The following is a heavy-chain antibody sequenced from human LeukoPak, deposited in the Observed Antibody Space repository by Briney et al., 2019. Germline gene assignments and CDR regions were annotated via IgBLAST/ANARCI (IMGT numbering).Heavy chain of an antibody. V-gene: IGHV3-23*01. CDR1: GFTFSSYA. D-gene: IGHD6-6*01. CDR2: ISGSGGST. CDR3: AKADLAARGTPSY. Sequence: PGGSLRLSCAASGFTFSSYAMSWVRQAPGKGLEWVSAISGSGGSTYYADPVKGRFTISRDNSKNTLYLQMNSLRAEDTAVYYCAKADLAARGTPSYWGQGTLVAVSS. J-gene: IGHJ4*02.